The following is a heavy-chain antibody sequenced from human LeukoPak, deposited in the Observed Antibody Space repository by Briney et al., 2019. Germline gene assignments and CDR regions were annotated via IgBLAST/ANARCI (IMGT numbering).Heavy chain of an antibody. V-gene: IGHV3-23*01. J-gene: IGHJ4*02. CDR3: ARGAYDLDC. CDR1: GFTFSTYA. D-gene: IGHD3-22*01. Sequence: GGSLRLSCAASGFTFSTYAMNWVRQAPGKGLEWVSVISDSGASRYYADSVKGRFTISRDNSKNTLYLQMISLRAEDTAVYYCARGAYDLDCWGQGTLVTVSS. CDR2: ISDSGASR.